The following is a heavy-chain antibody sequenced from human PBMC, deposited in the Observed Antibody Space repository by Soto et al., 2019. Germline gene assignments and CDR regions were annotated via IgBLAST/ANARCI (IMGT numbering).Heavy chain of an antibody. Sequence: EVQLVESGGGLVQPGGSVRLSCAASGFTFSSYWMHWVRQAPGKGLMWVSRIHNDGSTTRYADSVKGRFTISRDNAKNKLYLQMSSLRVEDTAVYYCVRDNWNSYWGQGTLVTVSS. J-gene: IGHJ4*01. D-gene: IGHD1-7*01. V-gene: IGHV3-74*01. CDR2: IHNDGSTT. CDR3: VRDNWNSY. CDR1: GFTFSSYW.